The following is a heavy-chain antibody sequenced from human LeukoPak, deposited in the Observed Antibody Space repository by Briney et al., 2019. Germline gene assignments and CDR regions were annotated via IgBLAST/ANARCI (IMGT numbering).Heavy chain of an antibody. V-gene: IGHV3-23*01. CDR3: AKDSKGAAIFGVVIMD. CDR1: GFTFSSYA. Sequence: GGSLRLSCAASGFTFSSYAMSWVRQAPGKGLEWVSAISGSGGSTYYADSVKGRFTISRDNSKNTQYLQMNSLRAEDTAVYYCAKDSKGAAIFGVVIMDWGQGTLVTVSS. D-gene: IGHD3-3*01. J-gene: IGHJ4*02. CDR2: ISGSGGST.